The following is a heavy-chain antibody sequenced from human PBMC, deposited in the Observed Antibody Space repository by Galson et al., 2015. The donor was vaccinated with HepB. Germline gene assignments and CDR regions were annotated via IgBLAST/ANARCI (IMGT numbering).Heavy chain of an antibody. CDR3: ARDLYMRGALDT. V-gene: IGHV3-74*03. Sequence: SLRLSCAASGFIFRSHWMHWVRQAPGKGLVWVSRINTDESNIKYADSVKGRFTISRDNAENTLYLQMNSLSAEDTAVYYCARDLYMRGALDTWGQGTMVTVSS. J-gene: IGHJ3*02. CDR1: GFIFRSHW. CDR2: INTDESNI. D-gene: IGHD3-16*01.